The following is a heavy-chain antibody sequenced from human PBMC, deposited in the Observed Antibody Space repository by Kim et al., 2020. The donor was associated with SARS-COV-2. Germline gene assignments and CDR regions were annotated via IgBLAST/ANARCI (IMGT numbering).Heavy chain of an antibody. CDR3: AKWNSGWYDSRDYYYGMDV. D-gene: IGHD6-19*01. CDR1: GFTFDDYA. J-gene: IGHJ6*02. V-gene: IGHV3-9*01. CDR2: ISWNSGSI. Sequence: GGSLRLSCAASGFTFDDYAMHWVRQAPGKGLEWVSGISWNSGSIGYADSVKGRFTISRDNAKNSLYLQMNSLRAEDTALYYCAKWNSGWYDSRDYYYGMDVWGQGTTVTVSS.